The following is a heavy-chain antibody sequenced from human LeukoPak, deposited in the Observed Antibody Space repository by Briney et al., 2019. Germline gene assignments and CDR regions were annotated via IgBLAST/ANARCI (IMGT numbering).Heavy chain of an antibody. Sequence: GGSLRLSCAASGFTFSSYWMHWVRQAPGKGLVWVSRINSDGSSTSYADSVKGRFTISRDNAKNTLYLQMNSLRAEDTAVYYWARGRRRMQVEMATIMTYGGQETLATVSS. D-gene: IGHD5-24*01. J-gene: IGHJ4*02. CDR3: ARGRRRMQVEMATIMTY. V-gene: IGHV3-74*01. CDR2: INSDGSST. CDR1: GFTFSSYW.